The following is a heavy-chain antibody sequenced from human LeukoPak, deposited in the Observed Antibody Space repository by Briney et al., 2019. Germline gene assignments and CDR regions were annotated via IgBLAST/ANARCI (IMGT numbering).Heavy chain of an antibody. CDR3: ASTHGGAFDI. Sequence: ASETLSLTCTVSGGPISSSSYYWGWIRQPPGKGLEWIGSIYYSGSTYYNPSLKSRVTISVDTSKNQFSLKLSSVTAADTAVYYCASTHGGAFDIWGQGTMVTVSS. V-gene: IGHV4-39*01. CDR2: IYYSGST. CDR1: GGPISSSSYY. D-gene: IGHD3-16*01. J-gene: IGHJ3*02.